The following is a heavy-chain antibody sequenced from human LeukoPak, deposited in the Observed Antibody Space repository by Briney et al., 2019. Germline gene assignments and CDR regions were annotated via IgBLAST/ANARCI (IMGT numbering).Heavy chain of an antibody. D-gene: IGHD3-10*01. CDR3: ARGPYGSGSYYNRLFDY. CDR1: GGTFSSYA. CDR2: INPSGGST. Sequence: ASVKVPCKASGGTFSSYAISWVRQAPGQGLEWMGIINPSGGSTSYAQKFQGRVTMTRDTSTSTVYMELSSLRSEDTAVYYCARGPYGSGSYYNRLFDYWGQGTLVTVSS. V-gene: IGHV1-46*01. J-gene: IGHJ4*02.